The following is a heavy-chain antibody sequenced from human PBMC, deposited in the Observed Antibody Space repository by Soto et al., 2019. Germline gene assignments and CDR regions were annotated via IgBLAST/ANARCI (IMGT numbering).Heavy chain of an antibody. V-gene: IGHV3-23*01. J-gene: IGHJ5*02. CDR2: ISGSGTST. CDR1: GFTFSTYA. D-gene: IGHD2-8*01. CDR3: AISPVYATYRRFDP. Sequence: GGSLRLSCVASGFTFSTYAMSWVRQAPGKGLEWVSGISGSGTSTYYADSVKGRFTISRDNSKNTLFLQMNTLRAEDTAVYYCAISPVYATYRRFDPWGQGTPVTVSS.